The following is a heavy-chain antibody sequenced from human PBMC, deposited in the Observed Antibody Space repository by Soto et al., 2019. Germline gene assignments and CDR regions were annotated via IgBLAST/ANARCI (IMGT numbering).Heavy chain of an antibody. V-gene: IGHV3-33*01. J-gene: IGHJ3*02. CDR1: GFTFSSYG. Sequence: LRLSCAASGFTFSSYGMHWVRQAPGKRLERVAVIWYDGSNKYYADTVKGRFTISRDNSKNTLYLQMNSLRAEDTAVYYCARGRGDYDFWSGHAFDIWGQRTMVTVS. CDR3: ARGRGDYDFWSGHAFDI. CDR2: IWYDGSNK. D-gene: IGHD3-3*01.